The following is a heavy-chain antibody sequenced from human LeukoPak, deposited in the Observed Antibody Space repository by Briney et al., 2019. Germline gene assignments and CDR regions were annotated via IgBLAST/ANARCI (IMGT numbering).Heavy chain of an antibody. CDR2: INPNSGGT. Sequence: ASVKVSCKASGYTFTDYYMHWVRQAPGQGLEWMGWINPNSGGTNYAQKFQGRVTMTRDTSTSTAYMELRSLRSDDTAVYYCGGGITMVPVSDYWGQGTLVTVSS. CDR1: GYTFTDYY. V-gene: IGHV1-2*02. D-gene: IGHD3-10*01. CDR3: GGGITMVPVSDY. J-gene: IGHJ4*02.